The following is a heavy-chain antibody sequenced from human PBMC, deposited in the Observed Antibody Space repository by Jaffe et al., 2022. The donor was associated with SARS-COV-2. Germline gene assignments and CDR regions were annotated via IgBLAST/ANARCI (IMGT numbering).Heavy chain of an antibody. CDR2: ISYSGDTT. CDR1: GFTFDYA. J-gene: IGHJ4*01. D-gene: IGHD6-19*01. Sequence: EVQLLESGGGLVQPGGSLALSCAGSGFTFDYAMSWVRQAPGKGLEWVSAISYSGDTTYYADSVKGRFTISRDNSKNTLYLQMNSLRAEDTALYYCAKHSSGWLIGPDWGHGTLVTVSS. V-gene: IGHV3-23*01. CDR3: AKHSSGWLIGPD.